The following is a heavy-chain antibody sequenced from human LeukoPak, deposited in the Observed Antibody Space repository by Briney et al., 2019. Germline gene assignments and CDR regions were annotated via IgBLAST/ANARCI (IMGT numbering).Heavy chain of an antibody. CDR3: ARDKVSTKGYSSGWSFDY. J-gene: IGHJ4*02. CDR1: GFTFSSYA. V-gene: IGHV3-30*04. CDR2: TSNDGINK. D-gene: IGHD6-19*01. Sequence: GGSLRLSCAASGFTFSSYAMHWVRQAPGKGLEWVAVTSNDGINKYYSDYVKGRLTMSRDNSKNTLYLQMDSLRAEDTAVYYCARDKVSTKGYSSGWSFDYWGQGTLVTVSS.